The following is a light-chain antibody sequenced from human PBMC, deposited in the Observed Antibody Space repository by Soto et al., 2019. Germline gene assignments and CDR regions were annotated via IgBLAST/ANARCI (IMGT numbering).Light chain of an antibody. CDR2: GAS. CDR1: QSVSNNY. V-gene: IGKV3-20*01. CDR3: QQHRSAPPSWT. Sequence: EIVLTQSPGTLSLPPGERATLSCRASQSVSNNYLAWYQHKPGQPPRLLIFGASSRATGIPDRFSGSGSGKDFALTISRLESEDFAVYYCQQHRSAPPSWTFGPGTKVEI. J-gene: IGKJ1*01.